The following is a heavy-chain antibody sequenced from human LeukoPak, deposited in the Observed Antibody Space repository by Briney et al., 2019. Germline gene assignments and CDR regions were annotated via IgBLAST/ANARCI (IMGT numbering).Heavy chain of an antibody. CDR2: ISYDGSNK. CDR1: GFTFSNAW. J-gene: IGHJ5*02. V-gene: IGHV3-30*03. D-gene: IGHD2-2*01. Sequence: PGGSLRLSCAASGFTFSNAWMSWVRQAPGKGLEWVAVISYDGSNKYYADSVKGRFTISRDNSKNTLYLQMNSLRAEDTAVYYCARDRGYCSSTSCYRPFDPWGQGTLVTVSS. CDR3: ARDRGYCSSTSCYRPFDP.